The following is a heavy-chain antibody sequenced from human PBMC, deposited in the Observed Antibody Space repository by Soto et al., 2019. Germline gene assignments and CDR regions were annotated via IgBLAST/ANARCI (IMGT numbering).Heavy chain of an antibody. CDR1: GFTFSGSA. V-gene: IGHV3-73*01. CDR2: IRSKANSYAT. J-gene: IGHJ4*02. Sequence: EVQLVESGGGLVQPGGSLKLSCAASGFTFSGSAMHCVRQASGKGLEWVGSIRSKANSYATAYAASVKGRFTISRDDSKNTAFLQMSSLKSEDTAKYYCTSRVRGVIDYWGQGTLFTVAS. D-gene: IGHD3-10*01. CDR3: TSRVRGVIDY.